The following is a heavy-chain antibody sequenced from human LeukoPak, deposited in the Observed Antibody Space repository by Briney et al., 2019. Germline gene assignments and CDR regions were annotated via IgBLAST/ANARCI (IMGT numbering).Heavy chain of an antibody. CDR2: IYSGGST. CDR1: GFTVSSNY. J-gene: IGHJ6*02. CDR3: AREDYYYGMDV. V-gene: IGHV3-53*05. Sequence: GGSLRLSCAASGFTVSSNYMSWVRQAPGKGLEWVSVIYSGGSTYYADSVKGRFTISKDNSKNTLYLQMNSLRAEDTAVYYCAREDYYYGMDVWGQGTTVTVSS.